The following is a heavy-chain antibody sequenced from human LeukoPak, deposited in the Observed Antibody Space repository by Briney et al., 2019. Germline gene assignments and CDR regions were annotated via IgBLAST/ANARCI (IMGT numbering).Heavy chain of an antibody. D-gene: IGHD2-15*01. V-gene: IGHV3-7*01. CDR1: KFIFSNYW. CDR3: AREDGYCSGGNCYSYFDS. Sequence: TGGSLRLSCAASKFIFSNYWMSWVRQAPGKGLEWVAYIKKTGSETYYVDSVKGRFTITRGNARNSLFLQMNSLRAEDTAVYYCAREDGYCSGGNCYSYFDSWGQGALVTVSS. J-gene: IGHJ4*02. CDR2: IKKTGSET.